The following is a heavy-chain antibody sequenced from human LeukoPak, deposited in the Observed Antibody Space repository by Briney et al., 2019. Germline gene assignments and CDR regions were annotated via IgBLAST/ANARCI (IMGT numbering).Heavy chain of an antibody. V-gene: IGHV1-18*01. J-gene: IGHJ4*02. CDR2: FSAYDGKT. CDR1: GYIFTNFG. CDR3: ARVSVVPAEKDY. D-gene: IGHD2-2*01. Sequence: ASVKVSCKASGYIFTNFGVGWVRQDPGQGLEWMGWFSAYDGKTKSAERVQDRLTITTDTSTSTAYMELRSLRSDDTALYYCARVSVVPAEKDYWGQGTLVTVSS.